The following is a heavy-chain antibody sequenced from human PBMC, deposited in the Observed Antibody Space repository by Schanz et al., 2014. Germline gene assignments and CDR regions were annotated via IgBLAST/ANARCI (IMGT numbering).Heavy chain of an antibody. CDR1: GFTFSDYW. J-gene: IGHJ4*02. CDR3: VSSGSYSSYAF. V-gene: IGHV3-23*04. D-gene: IGHD3-10*01. CDR2: ISASGGTT. Sequence: EVQLVQSGGGLVQPGGSLRLSCTASGFTFSDYWMSWVRQAPGKGPEWVSAISASGGTTYYADSVKGRFTISRDNSKNTLYLQMNSLRAEDTAVYHCVSSGSYSSYAFWGQGTLVTGSS.